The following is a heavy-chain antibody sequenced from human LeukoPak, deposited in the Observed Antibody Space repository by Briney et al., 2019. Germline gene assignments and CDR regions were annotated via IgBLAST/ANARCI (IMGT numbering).Heavy chain of an antibody. CDR3: ARRRDYDYTIDY. CDR1: GGSFSGYY. V-gene: IGHV4-34*01. CDR2: ITYSGST. D-gene: IGHD5-12*01. Sequence: SSETLSLTCAVYGGSFSGYYWSWIRQPPGKGLEWIGEITYSGSTNYNPSLKSRVTISVDTSKNQFSLKLSSVTAADTAVYYCARRRDYDYTIDYWGQGTLVTVSS. J-gene: IGHJ4*02.